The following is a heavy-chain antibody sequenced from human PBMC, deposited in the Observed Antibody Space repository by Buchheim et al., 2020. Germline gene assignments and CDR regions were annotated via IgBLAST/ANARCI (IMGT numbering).Heavy chain of an antibody. Sequence: EVQLVESGGGLVQPGGSLRLSCAASGFTFSSYEMNWVRQAPGKGLEWVAYTSSSGGTVHYADSVKGRFTISRDNARNSVYLLMNSLGVEDTAVYYCARETPDTHDYWGQGTL. CDR2: TSSSGGTV. V-gene: IGHV3-48*03. CDR3: ARETPDTHDY. CDR1: GFTFSSYE. D-gene: IGHD4-23*01. J-gene: IGHJ4*02.